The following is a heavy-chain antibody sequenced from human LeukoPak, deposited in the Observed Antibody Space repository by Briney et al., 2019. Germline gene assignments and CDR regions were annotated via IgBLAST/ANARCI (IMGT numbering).Heavy chain of an antibody. Sequence: GGSLRLSCTASGFTFSDYYMSWIRQAPGKGLEWVPSISSGGGTIYYANSVKGRFTISRDNAKNSLYLQINSLRVEDTAVYFCARVLREWLLFGWFDPWGQGTLVTVSS. J-gene: IGHJ5*02. CDR3: ARVLREWLLFGWFDP. V-gene: IGHV3-11*01. CDR2: ISSGGGTI. D-gene: IGHD3-3*01. CDR1: GFTFSDYY.